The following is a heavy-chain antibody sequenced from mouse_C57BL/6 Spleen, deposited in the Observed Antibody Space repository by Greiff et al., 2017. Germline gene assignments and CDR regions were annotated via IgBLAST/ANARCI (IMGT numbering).Heavy chain of an antibody. CDR2: IYPSDSET. D-gene: IGHD2-1*01. CDR1: GYTFTSYW. V-gene: IGHV1-61*01. J-gene: IGHJ3*01. CDR3: ARWDYGNYRAY. Sequence: QVQLQQPGAELVRPGSSVKLSCKASGYTFTSYWMDWVKQRPGQGLEWIGNIYPSDSETHYNQKFKDKDTLTVDKSSSTAYMQLSSLTSEDSAVYYCARWDYGNYRAYWGQGTLVTVSA.